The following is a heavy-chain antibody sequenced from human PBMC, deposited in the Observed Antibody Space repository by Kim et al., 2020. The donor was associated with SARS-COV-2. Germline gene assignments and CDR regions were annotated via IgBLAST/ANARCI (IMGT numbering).Heavy chain of an antibody. CDR1: GFTLGIYA. V-gene: IGHV3-30*03. CDR3: ARDTSDLLGWFDP. J-gene: IGHJ5*02. CDR2: ISYDGSDK. Sequence: GGSLRLSCAASGFTLGIYAMHWVRQAPGKGLEWVAVISYDGSDKYYAESVKGRFTISRDNSKNTLYLQMNSLRTEDTAVYYCARDTSDLLGWFDPWGQGTLVTVSS. D-gene: IGHD1-26*01.